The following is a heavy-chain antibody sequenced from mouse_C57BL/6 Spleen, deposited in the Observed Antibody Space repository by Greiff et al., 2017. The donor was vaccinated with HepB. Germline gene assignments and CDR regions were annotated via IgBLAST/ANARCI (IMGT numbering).Heavy chain of an antibody. J-gene: IGHJ2*01. Sequence: VQLQQSGPELVKPGASVKISCKASGYTFTDYYMNWVKQSHGKSLEWIGDINPNNGGTSYNQKFKGKATLTVDKSSSTAYMELRSLTSEDSAVYYCARELGRLFDYWGQGTPLTVSS. CDR2: INPNNGGT. CDR1: GYTFTDYY. V-gene: IGHV1-26*01. D-gene: IGHD4-1*01. CDR3: ARELGRLFDY.